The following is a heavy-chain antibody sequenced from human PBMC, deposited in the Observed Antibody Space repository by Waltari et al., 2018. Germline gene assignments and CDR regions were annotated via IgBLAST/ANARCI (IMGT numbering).Heavy chain of an antibody. V-gene: IGHV3-74*03. CDR1: GFTSSRSW. CDR2: INNDGSST. D-gene: IGHD3-16*01. J-gene: IGHJ3*01. Sequence: EVQLVESGGGLVQHGGSLRLSCAASGFTSSRSWIHWVRQFPGKGLMWVSRINNDGSSTVYADSVKGRFTISRDDAKNTVSLQMNNLSAEDTALYFCAGESRRGMRAVDLWGPGKMVTV. CDR3: AGESRRGMRAVDL.